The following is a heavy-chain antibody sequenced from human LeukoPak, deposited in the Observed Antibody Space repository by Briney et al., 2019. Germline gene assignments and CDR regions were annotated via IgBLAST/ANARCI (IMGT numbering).Heavy chain of an antibody. J-gene: IGHJ4*02. CDR2: ISGSGGST. CDR1: GFTFSSYG. Sequence: GGSLRLSCAASGFTFSSYGMSWVRQAPGKGLEWVSAISGSGGSTYYADSVKGRFTISRDNSKNTLYLQMNSLRAEDTAVYYCAKVPYGSGSYYTDWGQGTLVTVSS. V-gene: IGHV3-23*01. D-gene: IGHD3-10*01. CDR3: AKVPYGSGSYYTD.